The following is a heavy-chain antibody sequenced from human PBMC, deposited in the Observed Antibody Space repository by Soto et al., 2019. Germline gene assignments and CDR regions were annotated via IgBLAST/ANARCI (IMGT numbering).Heavy chain of an antibody. CDR3: AKWDLEYYYDSSGYYYGYFQH. Sequence: PGGSMRLSCAASGFNFRSYSMSWVRQETGKGLEWVSAISGSGGSTYYADSVKGRFTISRDNSKNTLYLQMNSLRAEDTAVYYCAKWDLEYYYDSSGYYYGYFQHWGQGTLVTVSS. V-gene: IGHV3-23*01. CDR1: GFNFRSYS. J-gene: IGHJ1*01. D-gene: IGHD3-22*01. CDR2: ISGSGGST.